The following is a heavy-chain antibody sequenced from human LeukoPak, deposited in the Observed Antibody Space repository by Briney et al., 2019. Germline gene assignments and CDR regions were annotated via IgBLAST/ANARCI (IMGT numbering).Heavy chain of an antibody. CDR1: GGSFSGYY. D-gene: IGHD2-2*01. Sequence: SETLSLTCAVYGGSFSGYYWSWIRQRPGKGLECIGEINHSGSTNYNTSLKSRVTISVDTSKNQFSLKLSSVTAADTAVCYCARSRRYCSSTSCLNWFDPWGQGTLVTVSS. CDR3: ARSRRYCSSTSCLNWFDP. V-gene: IGHV4-34*01. CDR2: INHSGST. J-gene: IGHJ5*02.